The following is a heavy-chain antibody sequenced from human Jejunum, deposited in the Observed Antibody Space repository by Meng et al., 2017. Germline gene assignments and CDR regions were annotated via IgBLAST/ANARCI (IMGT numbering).Heavy chain of an antibody. D-gene: IGHD6-19*01. CDR3: ARGPGLGAGPADY. V-gene: IGHV3-66*01. CDR2: MYPAGST. J-gene: IGHJ4*02. Sequence: EVQVVESGGGLVQPGGSLRLSCAASVFTVINYMSWVRQAPGKGLAWVSVMYPAGSTYYADSVKGRFTMSRDSSKNTLYLQMNSLRGDDTAVYYCARGPGLGAGPADYWGQGTLVTVSS. CDR1: VFTVINY.